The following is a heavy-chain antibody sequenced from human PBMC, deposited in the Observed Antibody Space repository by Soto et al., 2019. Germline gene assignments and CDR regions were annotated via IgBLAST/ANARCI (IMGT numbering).Heavy chain of an antibody. V-gene: IGHV3-33*01. J-gene: IGHJ4*02. CDR2: IWYDGSNK. CDR1: GFTFSSYG. CDR3: ARAAMVRGVLDPPHN. D-gene: IGHD3-10*01. Sequence: QVQLVESGGGVVQPGRSLRLSCAASGFTFSSYGMHWVRQAPGKGLEWVAVIWYDGSNKYYADSVKGRFTISRDNSNNTLYLQMNRLRAEDTAVYYCARAAMVRGVLDPPHNWGQGTLVTVSS.